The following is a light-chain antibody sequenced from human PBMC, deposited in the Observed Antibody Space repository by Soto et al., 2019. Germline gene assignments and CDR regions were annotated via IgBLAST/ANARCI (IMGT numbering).Light chain of an antibody. V-gene: IGLV2-8*01. Sequence: QSALTHPPSASGSPGQSVTISCTATSSDIGAHNFVSWHQQHPGKAPKLTIYEVSKRPSGVPDRFSGSKSGNTASLTVSGLQVEDEADYYCSSYAGSNNYVFGPGTKLTVL. J-gene: IGLJ1*01. CDR2: EVS. CDR1: SSDIGAHNF. CDR3: SSYAGSNNYV.